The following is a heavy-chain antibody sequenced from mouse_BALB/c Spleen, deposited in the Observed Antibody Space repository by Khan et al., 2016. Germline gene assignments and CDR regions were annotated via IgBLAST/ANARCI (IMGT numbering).Heavy chain of an antibody. Sequence: EVQLQESGGGLVQPGGSMKLSCVASGFTFSSYWMSWVRQSPEKGLEWVAEIRLKSDNYATHYAESVKGKFTISSDDSKSRLYLQMNSLRAEDIGIYYCTGGMGFAYWGQGTLVTVSA. J-gene: IGHJ3*01. CDR3: TGGMGFAY. D-gene: IGHD1-1*02. CDR1: GFTFSSYW. V-gene: IGHV6-6*02. CDR2: IRLKSDNYAT.